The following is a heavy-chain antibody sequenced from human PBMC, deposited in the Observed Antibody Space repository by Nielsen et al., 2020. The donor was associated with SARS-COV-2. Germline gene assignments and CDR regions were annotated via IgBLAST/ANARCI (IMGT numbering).Heavy chain of an antibody. CDR3: ARIVYRGYRYYYYYYGMDV. V-gene: IGHV5-10-1*01. D-gene: IGHD5-18*01. Sequence: GESLKISCKGSGYSFTSYWISWVRQMPGKGLEWMGRIDPSDSYTNYSPSFQGHVTISADKSISTAYLQWSSLKASDTAMYYCARIVYRGYRYYYYYYGMDVWGQGTTVTVS. J-gene: IGHJ6*02. CDR1: GYSFTSYW. CDR2: IDPSDSYT.